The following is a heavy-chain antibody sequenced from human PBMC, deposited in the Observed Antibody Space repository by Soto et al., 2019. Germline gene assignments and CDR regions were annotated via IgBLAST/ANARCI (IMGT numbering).Heavy chain of an antibody. D-gene: IGHD1-26*01. CDR2: IYHSGST. CDR1: GGSISSSNW. V-gene: IGHV4-4*02. CDR3: ARGIVGATPMWDAFDI. J-gene: IGHJ3*02. Sequence: SETLSLTCAVSGGSISSSNWWSWVRQPPGKGLEWIGEIYHSGSTNYNPSLKSRVTISVDKSKNQFSLKLSSVTAADTAVYYCARGIVGATPMWDAFDIRGQGTMVTVSS.